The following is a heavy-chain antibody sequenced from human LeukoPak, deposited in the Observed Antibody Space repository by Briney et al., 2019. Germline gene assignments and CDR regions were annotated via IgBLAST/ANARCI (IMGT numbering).Heavy chain of an antibody. CDR2: INTNTGNP. Sequence: ASVTVSCKASGYTFSSYAMNWVRQAPGQGLEWMGWINTNTGNPTYAQGFTGRFVFSLDTSVSTAYLQISSLKAEDTAVYYCTRPYYYDSSNYAAGFDYWGQGTLVTVSS. CDR3: TRPYYYDSSNYAAGFDY. D-gene: IGHD3-22*01. J-gene: IGHJ4*02. CDR1: GYTFSSYA. V-gene: IGHV7-4-1*02.